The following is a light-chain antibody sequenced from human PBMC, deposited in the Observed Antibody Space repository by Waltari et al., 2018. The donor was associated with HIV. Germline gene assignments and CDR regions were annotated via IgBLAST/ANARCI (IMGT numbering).Light chain of an antibody. V-gene: IGLV1-47*01. Sequence: QSGLSQPPSTSRPPGQRVVISCSGRSSNVGKNYVSWFQQVSGAPPRLLIYRNDRRPSGVPDRCTAAKSGTSASLVISGLRSVDEAEYFCASWDDALSSWLFGGGTRLTVL. CDR3: ASWDDALSSWL. CDR1: SSNVGKNY. J-gene: IGLJ6*01. CDR2: RND.